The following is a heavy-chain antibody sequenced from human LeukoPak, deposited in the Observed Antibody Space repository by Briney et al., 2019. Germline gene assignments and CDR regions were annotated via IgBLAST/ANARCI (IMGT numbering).Heavy chain of an antibody. Sequence: PSETLSLTCTVSGGSISSDNYYWSWIRQSPGRGLEWIGYIYYSGSTYYNPSLKSRLTISVDTSKNQFSLKLSSVTAADTAVYYCARDRDIGTYYYYGMDVWGQGTTVTVSS. CDR1: GGSISSDNYY. D-gene: IGHD1-26*01. J-gene: IGHJ6*02. V-gene: IGHV4-61*01. CDR2: IYYSGST. CDR3: ARDRDIGTYYYYGMDV.